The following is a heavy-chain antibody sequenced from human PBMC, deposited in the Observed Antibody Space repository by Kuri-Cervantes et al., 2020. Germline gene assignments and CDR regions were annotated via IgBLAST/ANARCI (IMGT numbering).Heavy chain of an antibody. J-gene: IGHJ6*03. V-gene: IGHV3-49*04. Sequence: GESLKISCTASGFTFGDYAMSWVRQAPGKGLEWVGFIRSKAYGGTTEYAASVKGRFTISRDDSKNSLYLQMNSLQTDDTAVYYCARASPDRYYYYYMDVWGKGTTVTVSS. D-gene: IGHD1-14*01. CDR3: ARASPDRYYYYYMDV. CDR1: GFTFGDYA. CDR2: IRSKAYGGTT.